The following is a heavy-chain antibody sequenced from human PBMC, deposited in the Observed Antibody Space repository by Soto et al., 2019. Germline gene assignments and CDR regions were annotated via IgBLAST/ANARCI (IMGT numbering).Heavy chain of an antibody. Sequence: ASVKVSCKASGYTFTSYGISWVRQAPGQGLEWMGWISAYNGNTNYAQKLQGRVTMTTDTPTSTAYMELRSLRSDDTAVYYCARECSSTSCYDYYYYCMDAWGQGTTVTVSS. CDR2: ISAYNGNT. D-gene: IGHD2-2*01. V-gene: IGHV1-18*01. CDR1: GYTFTSYG. CDR3: ARECSSTSCYDYYYYCMDA. J-gene: IGHJ6*02.